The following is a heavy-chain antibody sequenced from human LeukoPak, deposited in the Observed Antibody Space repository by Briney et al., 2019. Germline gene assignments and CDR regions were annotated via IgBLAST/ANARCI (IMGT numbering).Heavy chain of an antibody. V-gene: IGHV1-69*05. Sequence: GASVKVSCKASGGTFSSYAISWVRQAPGQGLEWMGGIIPIFGTANYAQKFQGRVTMTRDTSISTAYMELSRLRSDDTAVYYCARDYYGSGSPLGANKEFDYWGQGTLVTVSS. D-gene: IGHD3-10*01. J-gene: IGHJ4*02. CDR3: ARDYYGSGSPLGANKEFDY. CDR2: IIPIFGTA. CDR1: GGTFSSYA.